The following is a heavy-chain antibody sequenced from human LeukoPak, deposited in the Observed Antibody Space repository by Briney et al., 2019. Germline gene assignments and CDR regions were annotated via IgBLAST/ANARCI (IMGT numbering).Heavy chain of an antibody. Sequence: GGSLRLSCAASGFTFSRFWMSWVRQAPGKGLEWVANIKQDGSEKYYVDSVKGRFTISRDNAKNSLYLQMNSLRAEDTAVYYCARDQRGCYYGFFDYWGQGTLVTVSS. CDR1: GFTFSRFW. CDR2: IKQDGSEK. CDR3: ARDQRGCYYGFFDY. D-gene: IGHD1-26*01. V-gene: IGHV3-7*01. J-gene: IGHJ4*02.